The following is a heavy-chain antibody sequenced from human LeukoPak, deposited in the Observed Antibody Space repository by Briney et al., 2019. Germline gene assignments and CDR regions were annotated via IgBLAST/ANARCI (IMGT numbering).Heavy chain of an antibody. CDR2: INESGST. D-gene: IGHD3-22*01. CDR1: GGSFSGYY. CDR3: ARVKGSEYYYDSSGYSPYYYYYYMDV. V-gene: IGHV4-34*01. Sequence: SETQSLTCGVSGGSFSGYYWSWIRQSPGKGLEWIGEINESGSTDYNPSLMSRVTISLDTSKNQFSLKLSSVTAADTAVYYCARVKGSEYYYDSSGYSPYYYYYYMDVWGKGTTVTVSS. J-gene: IGHJ6*03.